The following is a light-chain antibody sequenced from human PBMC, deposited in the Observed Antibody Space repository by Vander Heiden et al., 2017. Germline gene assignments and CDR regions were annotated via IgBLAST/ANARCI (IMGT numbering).Light chain of an antibody. V-gene: IGLV1-44*01. CDR3: AAWDVSLNGVV. CDR1: RSIIGSNT. J-gene: IGLJ2*01. CDR2: INI. Sequence: QSAQTQPRSASGTRAQRVTISCACCRSIIGSNTVNLCHQLPGTAHKLHIYINIQLPSGVPDRFSGYKCCTSASLAISWLQSDDEADYYCAAWDVSLNGVVFGGGTKLTVL.